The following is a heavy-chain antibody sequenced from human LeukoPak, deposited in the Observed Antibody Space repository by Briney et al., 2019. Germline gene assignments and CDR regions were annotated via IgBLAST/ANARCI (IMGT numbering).Heavy chain of an antibody. Sequence: GGSLRLSCAASGFTFSTYVMSWVRQAPGKGLEWVSTISANGGSTYYTDSVKGRSTISRDNSKNTLYLQMNSLRAEDTAVYYCAKPPPDSSSWLFDYWGQGTLVTVSS. CDR3: AKPPPDSSSWLFDY. D-gene: IGHD6-13*01. CDR2: ISANGGST. CDR1: GFTFSTYV. J-gene: IGHJ4*02. V-gene: IGHV3-23*01.